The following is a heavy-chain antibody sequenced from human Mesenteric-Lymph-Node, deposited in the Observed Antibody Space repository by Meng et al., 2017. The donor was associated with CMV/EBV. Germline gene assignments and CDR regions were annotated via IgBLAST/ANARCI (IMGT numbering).Heavy chain of an antibody. CDR2: ISSSGSTI. D-gene: IGHD6-25*01. J-gene: IGHJ6*02. Sequence: GGSLRLSCAASGFTFSAYYMSWIRQAPGKGLEWVSYISSSGSTIYYADPVKGRFTISRDNAKNSLYLQMNSLRAEDTAVYYCARDPQTGGHYYGMDVWGQGTTVTVSS. CDR3: ARDPQTGGHYYGMDV. V-gene: IGHV3-11*04. CDR1: GFTFSAYY.